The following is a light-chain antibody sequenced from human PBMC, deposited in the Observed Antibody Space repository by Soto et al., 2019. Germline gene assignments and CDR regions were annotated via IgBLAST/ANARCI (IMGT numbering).Light chain of an antibody. CDR1: QSINKC. CDR3: QQYNSYPGT. Sequence: DIQLTQSPSTLSASIGDRGTITCRASQSINKCLVWCQQKPGQAPKTLIYDASSLASGVPSRFSGSGSGTDFTLTISSLQPDDFATYYCQQYNSYPGTFGQGTKVDIK. V-gene: IGKV1-5*01. J-gene: IGKJ1*01. CDR2: DAS.